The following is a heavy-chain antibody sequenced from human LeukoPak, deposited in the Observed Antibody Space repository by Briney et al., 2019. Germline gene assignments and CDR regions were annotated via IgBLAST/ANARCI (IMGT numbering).Heavy chain of an antibody. CDR2: MDPTGSQK. J-gene: IGHJ4*02. V-gene: IGHV3-7*01. D-gene: IGHD1-1*01. Sequence: GGCLRLSCADSQFTFNGSWMNWVRQAPGKGLEWVANMDPTGSQKRYVDSVWGRFTISKDNPGASLYLDMHSLGAEDTAIYYCAIWTSGNYWGQGTLVTVSS. CDR3: AIWTSGNY. CDR1: QFTFNGSW.